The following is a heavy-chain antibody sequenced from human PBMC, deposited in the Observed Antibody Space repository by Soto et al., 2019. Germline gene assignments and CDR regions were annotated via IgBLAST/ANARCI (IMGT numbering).Heavy chain of an antibody. J-gene: IGHJ4*02. D-gene: IGHD2-15*01. Sequence: GGSLRLSCAASGFTYSSFVMSWVRQAPGKGLEWVSTLGGRGVAPYYADSVKGRFTISRDNSRNTLYLQMSSLRAEDTAIYYCAKQGATPYFDYWGQGTLVTVSS. CDR2: LGGRGVAP. CDR3: AKQGATPYFDY. V-gene: IGHV3-23*01. CDR1: GFTYSSFV.